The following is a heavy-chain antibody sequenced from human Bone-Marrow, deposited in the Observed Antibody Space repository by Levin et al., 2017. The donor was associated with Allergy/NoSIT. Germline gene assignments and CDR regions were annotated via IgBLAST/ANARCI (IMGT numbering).Heavy chain of an antibody. CDR2: ITSSGSTT. CDR3: ARDLESSYGTFDY. V-gene: IGHV3-48*03. Sequence: LSLTCAASGFTFSGFEMNWVRQAPGKGLEWISGITSSGSTTYYADSVKGRFTISRDNAKNSLHLQMNSLRAEDTAVYYCARDLESSYGTFDYWGQGTLVTVSS. CDR1: GFTFSGFE. D-gene: IGHD5-18*01. J-gene: IGHJ4*02.